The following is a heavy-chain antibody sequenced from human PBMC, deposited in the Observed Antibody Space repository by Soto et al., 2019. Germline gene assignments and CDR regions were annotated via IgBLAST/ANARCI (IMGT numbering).Heavy chain of an antibody. V-gene: IGHV1-2*02. CDR1: GYTFTGYY. D-gene: IGHD2-2*01. J-gene: IGHJ4*02. Sequence: VASVKVSCKASGYTFTGYYIHWVRQAPGQGLEWMGWINPNSGGTNYAQKFQGRVTMTRDTSISTAYMELSWLRSDDTAVYYCARACSSTSCYDVFDYWGQGTLVTVSS. CDR2: INPNSGGT. CDR3: ARACSSTSCYDVFDY.